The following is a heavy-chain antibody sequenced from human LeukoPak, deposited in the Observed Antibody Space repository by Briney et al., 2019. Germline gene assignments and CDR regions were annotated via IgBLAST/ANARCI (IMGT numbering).Heavy chain of an antibody. CDR3: AIAGY. CDR1: GGSISSGSYY. V-gene: IGHV4-61*02. Sequence: SQTLSLTCTVSGGSISSGSYYWSWIRQPAGKGLEWIGRIYTSGSTNYNPSLKSRVTISVDTSKNQFSLKLSSVTAADTAVYYCAIAGYWGQGTLVTVSS. CDR2: IYTSGST. J-gene: IGHJ4*02.